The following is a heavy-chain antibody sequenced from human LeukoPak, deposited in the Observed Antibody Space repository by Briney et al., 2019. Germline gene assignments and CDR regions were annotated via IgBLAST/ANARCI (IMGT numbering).Heavy chain of an antibody. CDR1: GFTFSSYW. CDR3: ARERVDDNSGYYYVFYFHS. J-gene: IGHJ4*02. Sequence: GGSLRLSCAASGFTFSSYWMSWVRQAPGKGLEWVANIKQDGSERYYVDSVKGRFTISRDNAKNSLFLQMNSLRAEDTAEYYCARERVDDNSGYYYVFYFHSWGPGTLVTVSS. D-gene: IGHD3-22*01. CDR2: IKQDGSER. V-gene: IGHV3-7*01.